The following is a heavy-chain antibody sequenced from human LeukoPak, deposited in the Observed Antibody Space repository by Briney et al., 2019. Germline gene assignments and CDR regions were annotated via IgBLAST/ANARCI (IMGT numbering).Heavy chain of an antibody. CDR3: ARHLHDSSGYYYLIWDY. D-gene: IGHD3-22*01. CDR1: GGSFSGYY. J-gene: IGHJ4*02. V-gene: IGHV4-34*01. Sequence: PSETLSLTCAVYGGSFSGYYWSWIRQPPGKGLEWIGEINHSGSTNYNPSLKSRVTISVDTSKNQFSLKLSSVTAADTAVYYCARHLHDSSGYYYLIWDYWGQGTLVTVSS. CDR2: INHSGST.